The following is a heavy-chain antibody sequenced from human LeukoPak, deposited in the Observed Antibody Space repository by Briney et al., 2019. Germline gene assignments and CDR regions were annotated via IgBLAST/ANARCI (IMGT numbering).Heavy chain of an antibody. CDR3: AKGYYYDSSGYYPFDY. D-gene: IGHD3-22*01. CDR1: GFTFSSYG. J-gene: IGHJ4*02. CDR2: IRGSGDIT. Sequence: GGTLRLSCAASGFTFSSYGMSWVRQAPGKGLEWVSGIRGSGDITFYADSVKGRFTISRDNSKNTLYLQMNSLRAEDTAVYYCAKGYYYDSSGYYPFDYWGQGTLVTVSS. V-gene: IGHV3-23*01.